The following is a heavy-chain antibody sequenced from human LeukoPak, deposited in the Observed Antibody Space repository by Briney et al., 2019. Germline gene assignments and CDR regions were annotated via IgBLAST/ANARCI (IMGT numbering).Heavy chain of an antibody. CDR2: ICPDGTVT. J-gene: IGHJ4*02. Sequence: GGSLRLSCAASGFTFSNYVMGWVRQAPGKGPMWVSRICPDGTVTNYADSVKARFIISRDNARNTVYLQMNSLRVEDTAVYYCVRDFRSADYWGQGTLVTVSS. CDR3: VRDFRSADY. CDR1: GFTFSNYV. V-gene: IGHV3-74*01.